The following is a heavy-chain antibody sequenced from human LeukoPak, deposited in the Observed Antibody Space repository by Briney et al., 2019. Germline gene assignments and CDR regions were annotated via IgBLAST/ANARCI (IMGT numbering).Heavy chain of an antibody. V-gene: IGHV4-39*01. J-gene: IGHJ4*02. D-gene: IGHD6-13*01. CDR2: IYYSGST. Sequence: SETLSLTCTVSGGSISSSSYYWGWIRQPPGRGLEWIGSIYYSGSTYYNPSLKSRVTISVDTSKNQFSLKLSSVTAADTAVYYCATIYSSSWYLFDYWGQGTLVTVSS. CDR1: GGSISSSSYY. CDR3: ATIYSSSWYLFDY.